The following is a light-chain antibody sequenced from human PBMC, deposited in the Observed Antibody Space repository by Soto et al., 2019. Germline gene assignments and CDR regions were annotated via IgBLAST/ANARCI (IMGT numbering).Light chain of an antibody. V-gene: IGKV3-20*01. Sequence: EIVLTQSPGTLSLSPGERATLSCRASQSVASMYLAWYQQKPGQAPRLLIYGASSRTTGIPDRFSGSVPGTNFTLTISRLEPEDFAVYYCQQHGSSPRTFGQGTRLEFK. CDR2: GAS. CDR3: QQHGSSPRT. J-gene: IGKJ5*01. CDR1: QSVASMY.